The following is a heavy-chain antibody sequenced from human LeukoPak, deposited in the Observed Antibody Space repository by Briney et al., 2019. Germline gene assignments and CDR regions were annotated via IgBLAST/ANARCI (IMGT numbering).Heavy chain of an antibody. J-gene: IGHJ4*02. CDR3: VRGGLRYYYDSSGYYVDY. D-gene: IGHD3-22*01. CDR1: GFTFISYS. Sequence: SLRPSCSASGFTFISYSMNCVRRAPGKGREGVSSISSNSGSINYNDSLKGRFTISRDKAKNSFSMKLNSLRAEDTAVYYCVRGGLRYYYDSSGYYVDYWGQGTLVTVSS. V-gene: IGHV3-21*01. CDR2: ISSNSGSI.